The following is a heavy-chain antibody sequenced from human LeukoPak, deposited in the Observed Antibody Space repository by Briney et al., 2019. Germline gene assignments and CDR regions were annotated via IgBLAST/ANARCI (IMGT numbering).Heavy chain of an antibody. J-gene: IGHJ4*02. CDR2: VDYSGST. CDR3: ARGLEWERPLGDY. V-gene: IGHV4-39*01. D-gene: IGHD1-26*01. CDR1: GGCISRTHSY. Sequence: SETQSLTCTVSGGCISRTHSYWGWIRQPPGKGLEWIGTVDYSGSTYYNPSLKSRVVISVDTSKNQFSLKLTSVTAADTAMYFCARGLEWERPLGDYWGQGTLVTVSS.